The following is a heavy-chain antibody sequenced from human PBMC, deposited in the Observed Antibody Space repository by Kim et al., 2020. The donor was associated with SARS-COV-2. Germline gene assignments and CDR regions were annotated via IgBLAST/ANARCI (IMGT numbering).Heavy chain of an antibody. V-gene: IGHV4-31*03. CDR1: GGSISSGGYY. J-gene: IGHJ6*02. Sequence: SETLSLTCTVSGGSISSGGYYWSWIRQHPGKGLEWIGYTYYSGSTYYNPSLKSRVTISVDTSKNQFSLKLSSVTAADTAVYYCARDRQLEDYYYYGMDVWGQGTTVTVSS. D-gene: IGHD1-1*01. CDR3: ARDRQLEDYYYYGMDV. CDR2: TYYSGST.